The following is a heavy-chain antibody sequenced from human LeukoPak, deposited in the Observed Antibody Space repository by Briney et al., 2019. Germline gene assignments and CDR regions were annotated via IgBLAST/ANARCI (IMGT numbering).Heavy chain of an antibody. Sequence: SETLSLTCSVSGGPISAYYWSWIRQPAGKGLEWIGRVYRTGNTNYNPSLQSRVTMSVDTSKNQISLRLRSVTAADTAVYFCARDDFEYSVHYGMDVWGQGTAVTVSS. V-gene: IGHV4-4*07. CDR3: ARDDFEYSVHYGMDV. CDR2: VYRTGNT. CDR1: GGPISAYY. D-gene: IGHD3-9*01. J-gene: IGHJ6*02.